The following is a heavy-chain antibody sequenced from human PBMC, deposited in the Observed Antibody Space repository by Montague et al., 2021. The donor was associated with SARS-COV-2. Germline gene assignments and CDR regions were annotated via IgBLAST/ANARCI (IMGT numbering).Heavy chain of an antibody. D-gene: IGHD3-9*01. CDR2: ISSSIYI. J-gene: IGHJ4*02. Sequence: SLRLSCAASGFTFSSYSMNWVRQAPGKGLEWVSSISSSIYIYYXXXVXXXFTXSRDNAKNSLYLQMNSLRAEDTAVYYCARALSTVLRYFDWLSTHYWGQGTLVTVSS. CDR1: GFTFSSYS. CDR3: ARALSTVLRYFDWLSTHY. V-gene: IGHV3-21*01.